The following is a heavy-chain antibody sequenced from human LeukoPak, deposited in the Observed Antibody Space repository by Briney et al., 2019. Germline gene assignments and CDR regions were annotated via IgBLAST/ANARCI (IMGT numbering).Heavy chain of an antibody. V-gene: IGHV1-69*13. CDR1: GGTFSSYA. CDR2: IIPIFGTA. J-gene: IGHJ4*02. D-gene: IGHD3-16*02. Sequence: ASVKVSFKASGGTFSSYAISWVRQPPGQGLEWMGGIIPIFGTANYAQKFQGRVTITADESTSTAYMELSSLRSEDTAVYYCARTSYDYVWGSYRLFLDWGQGTLVTVSS. CDR3: ARTSYDYVWGSYRLFLD.